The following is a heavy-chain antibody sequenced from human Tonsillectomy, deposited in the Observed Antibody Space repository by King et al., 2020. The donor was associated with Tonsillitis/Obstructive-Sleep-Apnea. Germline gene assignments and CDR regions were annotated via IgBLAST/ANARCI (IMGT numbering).Heavy chain of an antibody. CDR2: ITWDGDNT. CDR3: AKDIGRPHYYYYYMDV. J-gene: IGHJ6*03. V-gene: IGHV3-43*01. Sequence: VQLVESGGVLVQPGGSLRLSCEASGFIFDDYTMHWVRQAPGKGLEWISLITWDGDNTYYADSVKGRFTISRDNSKNSLYLQMNSLRTEDTALYYCAKDIGRPHYYYYYMDVWGKGTTVTVSS. CDR1: GFIFDDYT.